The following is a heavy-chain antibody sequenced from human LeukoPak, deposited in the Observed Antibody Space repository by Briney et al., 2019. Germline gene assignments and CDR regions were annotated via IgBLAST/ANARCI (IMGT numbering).Heavy chain of an antibody. V-gene: IGHV4-39*07. Sequence: SETLSLTCTVSGGSISSSSYYWGWIRQPPGKGLEWIGSIYYSGSTYYNPSLKSRVTISVDTSKNQFSLKLSSVTAADTAVYYCARSGRPGLLATITRRGYYFDYWGQGTLVTVSS. J-gene: IGHJ4*02. CDR3: ARSGRPGLLATITRRGYYFDY. CDR1: GGSISSSSYY. CDR2: IYYSGST. D-gene: IGHD5-24*01.